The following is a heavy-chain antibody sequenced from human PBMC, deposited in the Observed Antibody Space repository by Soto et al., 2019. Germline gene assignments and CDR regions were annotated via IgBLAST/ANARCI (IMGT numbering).Heavy chain of an antibody. J-gene: IGHJ6*02. V-gene: IGHV1-69*12. CDR2: SIPIVGAT. Sequence: QVQLVQSGAEVKKPGSSVKVSCKASGGTFSSYAINWVRQAPGQGLEWMGGSIPIVGATNYAQKFQGRVTLIADESTSTAFMELSSLRSEDTAMYYCARGALAAPRSYYYYGMDVWGQGTTVTVSS. CDR3: ARGALAAPRSYYYYGMDV. D-gene: IGHD6-6*01. CDR1: GGTFSSYA.